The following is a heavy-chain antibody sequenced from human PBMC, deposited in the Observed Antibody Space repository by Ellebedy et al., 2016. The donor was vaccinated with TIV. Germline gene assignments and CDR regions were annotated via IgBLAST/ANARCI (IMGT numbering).Heavy chain of an antibody. CDR2: ISAYNGNT. J-gene: IGHJ6*02. Sequence: AASVKVSCKASGYTFTSYGISWVRQAPGQGLEWMGWISAYNGNTNYAQKLQGRVTMNTDTSTSTAYMELRSLRSDDTAVYYCASGLRVSSGWYGNYYYYGMDVWGQGTTVTVSS. CDR1: GYTFTSYG. D-gene: IGHD6-19*01. V-gene: IGHV1-18*01. CDR3: ASGLRVSSGWYGNYYYYGMDV.